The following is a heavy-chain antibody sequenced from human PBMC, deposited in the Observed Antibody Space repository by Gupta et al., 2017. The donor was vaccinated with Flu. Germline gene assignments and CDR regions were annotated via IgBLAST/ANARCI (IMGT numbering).Heavy chain of an antibody. J-gene: IGHJ4*02. V-gene: IGHV3-15*01. Sequence: VRQAPGKGLEWVGRIKSKTDGGTTDYAAPVKGRFTISRDDSKNTLYLQMNSLKTEDTAVYYCTVNLGYSSGGWGQGTLVTVSS. CDR2: IKSKTDGGTT. CDR3: TVNLGYSSGG. D-gene: IGHD6-19*01.